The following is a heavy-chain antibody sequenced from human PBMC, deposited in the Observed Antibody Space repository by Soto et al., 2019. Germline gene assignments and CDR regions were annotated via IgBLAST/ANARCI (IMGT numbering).Heavy chain of an antibody. D-gene: IGHD2-2*01. Sequence: GGSLRLSCAASGFTFSSYWMHWVRQAPGKGLVWVSRINSDGSSTSYADSVKGRFTISRDNAKNTLYLQMNSLGAEDTAVYYCVKIVVVPAAMDYYYYYMDVWGKGTTVTVSS. CDR2: INSDGSST. CDR1: GFTFSSYW. J-gene: IGHJ6*03. V-gene: IGHV3-74*01. CDR3: VKIVVVPAAMDYYYYYMDV.